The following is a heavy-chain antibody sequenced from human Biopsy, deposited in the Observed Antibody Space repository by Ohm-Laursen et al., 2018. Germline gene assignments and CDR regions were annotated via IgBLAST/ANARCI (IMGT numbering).Heavy chain of an antibody. D-gene: IGHD3-22*01. Sequence: SDTLSLACGVYGGSFSGYYCSWIRQPPGKGLEWIGEINDSGRTNYNPSLRSRVTFSVDTSKNQFSLKLGSVTAADTAVYYCARDYDTSGYYYVSWGQGTLVTVSS. CDR3: ARDYDTSGYYYVS. V-gene: IGHV4-34*01. CDR1: GGSFSGYY. J-gene: IGHJ5*02. CDR2: INDSGRT.